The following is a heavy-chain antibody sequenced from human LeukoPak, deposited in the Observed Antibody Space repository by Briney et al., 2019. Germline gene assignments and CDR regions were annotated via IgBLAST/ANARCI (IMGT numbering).Heavy chain of an antibody. V-gene: IGHV1-69*05. D-gene: IGHD5-18*01. CDR3: ARGGYSCGAYYFDY. Sequence: GSSVKVSCKASGGTFSSYAISWVRQAPGQGLEWMGRIIPIFGTANYAQKFQGRVTITTDESTSTAYMELSSLRSEDTAVYYCARGGYSCGAYYFDYWGQGTLVTVSS. CDR1: GGTFSSYA. CDR2: IIPIFGTA. J-gene: IGHJ4*02.